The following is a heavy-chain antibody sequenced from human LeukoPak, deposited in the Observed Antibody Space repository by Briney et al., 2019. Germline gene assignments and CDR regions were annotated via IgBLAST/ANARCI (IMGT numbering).Heavy chain of an antibody. CDR2: INTNTGNP. CDR1: GYTFTSYA. CDR3: ARDMTSIAARGGDY. D-gene: IGHD6-6*01. Sequence: ASVKVSCKASGYTFTSYAMNWVRQAPGQGLEWMGWINTNTGNPTYAQGFTGRFVFSLGTSVSTAYLQISSLKAEDTAVYYCARDMTSIAARGGDYWGQGTLVTVSS. V-gene: IGHV7-4-1*02. J-gene: IGHJ4*02.